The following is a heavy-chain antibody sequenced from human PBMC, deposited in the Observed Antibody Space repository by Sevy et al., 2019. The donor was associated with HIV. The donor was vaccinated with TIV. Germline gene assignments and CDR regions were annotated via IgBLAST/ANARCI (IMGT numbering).Heavy chain of an antibody. D-gene: IGHD3-10*01. CDR3: AKVLNPRTSYYGSGSYSKPYYFDY. J-gene: IGHJ4*02. CDR2: ISGSGGST. V-gene: IGHV3-23*01. Sequence: GGSLRLSCAASGFTFSSYAMSWVRQAPGKGLEWVSAISGSGGSTYYADSVKGMFTISRDNPKNTLYLQMNSLRADDTAVYYCAKVLNPRTSYYGSGSYSKPYYFDYWGQGTLVTDSS. CDR1: GFTFSSYA.